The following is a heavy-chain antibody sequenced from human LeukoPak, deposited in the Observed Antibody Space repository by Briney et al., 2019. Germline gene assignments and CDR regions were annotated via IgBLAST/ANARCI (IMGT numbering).Heavy chain of an antibody. CDR2: ISSSGTTI. V-gene: IGHV3-48*04. Sequence: GGSLRLSCAASGFTFSSYAMSWVRQAPGKGLEWVSYISSSGTTISYAQSVKGRFTISRDNAKNSLYLQMNSLRAEDTALYYCAKLGSGYPDYWGQGTLVTVSS. J-gene: IGHJ4*02. CDR3: AKLGSGYPDY. CDR1: GFTFSSYA. D-gene: IGHD3-22*01.